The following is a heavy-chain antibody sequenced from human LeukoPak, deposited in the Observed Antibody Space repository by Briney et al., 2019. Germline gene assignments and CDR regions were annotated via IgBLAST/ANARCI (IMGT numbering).Heavy chain of an antibody. CDR1: GYFVSSGYY. D-gene: IGHD4-11*01. CDR3: ASRTTVTNALSFDY. J-gene: IGHJ4*02. Sequence: SETLSLTCGVSGYFVSSGYYWGWIRRPPGKGLEWIGNIYNTGSTYYNPSLKSRVTISGDTSNNQFSLKLSSVTSADTAVYYCASRTTVTNALSFDYWGQGSLVIVSS. CDR2: IYNTGST. V-gene: IGHV4-38-2*01.